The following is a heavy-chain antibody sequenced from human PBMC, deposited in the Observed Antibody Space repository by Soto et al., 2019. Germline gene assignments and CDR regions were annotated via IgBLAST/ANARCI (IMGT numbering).Heavy chain of an antibody. V-gene: IGHV1-18*01. D-gene: IGHD3-16*01. CDR1: GYIFVNYG. CDR3: VMVDNYVTPTPQDV. CDR2: ISPYTGNT. J-gene: IGHJ6*02. Sequence: QVQLVQSGDEVKKPGASVKVSCKASGYIFVNYGIAWVRQAPGQGLEWMGWISPYTGNTHSATKVQGRLTITTDTXXSTAYMELGSLTSDDTAVYYCVMVDNYVTPTPQDVWGQGTTVTVSS.